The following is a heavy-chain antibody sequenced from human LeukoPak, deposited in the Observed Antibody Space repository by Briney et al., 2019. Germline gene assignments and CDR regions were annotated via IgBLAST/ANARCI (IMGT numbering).Heavy chain of an antibody. CDR2: IKHSGST. Sequence: SETLSLTCAVYGGSFSGYYWSWIRQPPGKGLEWIGEIKHSGSTNYNPSLKSRVTISVDTSKNQFSLKLSSVTAADTAVYYCARGGGSGRLLGYFDLWGRGTLVTVSS. CDR1: GGSFSGYY. D-gene: IGHD6-19*01. V-gene: IGHV4-34*01. CDR3: ARGGGSGRLLGYFDL. J-gene: IGHJ2*01.